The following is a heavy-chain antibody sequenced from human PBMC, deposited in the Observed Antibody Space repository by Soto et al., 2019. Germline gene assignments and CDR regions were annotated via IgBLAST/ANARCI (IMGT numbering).Heavy chain of an antibody. Sequence: QVQLVQSGAEVKKPGASVKVSCKASGYTFNNYGISWVRQAPGQGLEWMGWIGPYNGNTDHAQNFQGRVNMTTDTSTNTAYMELRSLRSEDTALYYCARCYCSVGSCYTCWHFDLWGRGTLVTVSS. CDR2: IGPYNGNT. J-gene: IGHJ2*01. CDR3: ARCYCSVGSCYTCWHFDL. D-gene: IGHD2-15*01. CDR1: GYTFNNYG. V-gene: IGHV1-18*01.